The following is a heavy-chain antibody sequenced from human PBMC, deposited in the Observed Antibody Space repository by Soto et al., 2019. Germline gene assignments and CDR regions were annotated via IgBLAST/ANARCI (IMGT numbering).Heavy chain of an antibody. CDR3: ARLSYYDFWSGYSLGAFDI. Sequence: GESLKISCKGSGYSFTSYWISWVRQMPGKGLEWMGRIDPSDSYTNYSPSFQGHVTISADKSISTAYLQWSSLKASDTAMYYCARLSYYDFWSGYSLGAFDIWGQGTMVTVSS. CDR1: GYSFTSYW. V-gene: IGHV5-10-1*01. CDR2: IDPSDSYT. D-gene: IGHD3-3*01. J-gene: IGHJ3*02.